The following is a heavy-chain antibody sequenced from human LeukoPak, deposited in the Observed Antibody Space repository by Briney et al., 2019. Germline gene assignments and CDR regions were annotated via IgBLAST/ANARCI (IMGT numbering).Heavy chain of an antibody. CDR2: ISSSSTI. Sequence: GGSLRLSCAASGFTFSSYSMNWVRQAPGKGLEWVSYISSSSTIYYADSVKGRFTISRDNAKNSLYLQMNSLRAEDTAVYYCARGGRGYYDSSLDAFDIWGQGTMVTVSS. D-gene: IGHD3-22*01. CDR3: ARGGRGYYDSSLDAFDI. J-gene: IGHJ3*02. V-gene: IGHV3-48*01. CDR1: GFTFSSYS.